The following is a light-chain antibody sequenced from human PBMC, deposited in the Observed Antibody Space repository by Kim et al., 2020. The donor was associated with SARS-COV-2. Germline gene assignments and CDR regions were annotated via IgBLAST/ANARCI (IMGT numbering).Light chain of an antibody. J-gene: IGLJ2*01. CDR1: SGINVGTYR. V-gene: IGLV5-45*03. CDR3: MIWHNSAVV. CDR2: YKSDSDK. Sequence: QPVLTQPSSLSASPGASASLTCTLRSGINVGTYRIYWYQQKSGSPPQYLLRYKSDSDKQQGSGVPSRFSGSKDVSANAGILLISGLQSEDEADYYCMIWHNSAVVFGGGTQLTVL.